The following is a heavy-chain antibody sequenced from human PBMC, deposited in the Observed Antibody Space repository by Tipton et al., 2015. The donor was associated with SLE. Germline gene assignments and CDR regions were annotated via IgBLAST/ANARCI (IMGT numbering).Heavy chain of an antibody. D-gene: IGHD6-19*01. Sequence: SLRLSCAASGFSFSVYGMVWVRQAPGKGLEWLASIWYDGSNRYYADSVKGRFTISRDNSKNTLYLQMSGLRAEDTAVYYCVYNSGWYFYWGQGTLVTVSS. V-gene: IGHV3-33*01. CDR1: GFSFSVYG. CDR3: VYNSGWYFY. J-gene: IGHJ4*02. CDR2: IWYDGSNR.